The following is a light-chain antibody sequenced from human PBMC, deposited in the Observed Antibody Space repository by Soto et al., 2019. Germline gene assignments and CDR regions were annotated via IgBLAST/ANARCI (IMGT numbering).Light chain of an antibody. CDR1: QSVSSN. CDR2: GAY. V-gene: IGKV3-15*01. J-gene: IGKJ1*01. CDR3: QQYNDWPPWT. Sequence: DIVMTQSPATLSVSPGDSATLSCRASQSVSSNLAWYQQKPGQAPRLLIYGAYTRATGIPARFSGSGSGTEFTLTISSLQSEDFAVYYCQQYNDWPPWTCGQGTKVDIK.